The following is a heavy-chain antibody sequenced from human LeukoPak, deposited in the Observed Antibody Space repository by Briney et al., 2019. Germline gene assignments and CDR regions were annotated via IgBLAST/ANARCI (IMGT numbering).Heavy chain of an antibody. D-gene: IGHD3-22*01. CDR3: ARPNYYDSSGYLPFDY. J-gene: IGHJ4*02. CDR2: SIPILGIA. CDR1: GGTFSSYA. Sequence: GASLKVSCKASGGTFSSYAISWVRQAPGQGLEWMGRSIPILGIANYAQKFQGRVTITADKSTSTAYMELSSLRSEDTAVYYCARPNYYDSSGYLPFDYWGQGTLVTVSS. V-gene: IGHV1-69*04.